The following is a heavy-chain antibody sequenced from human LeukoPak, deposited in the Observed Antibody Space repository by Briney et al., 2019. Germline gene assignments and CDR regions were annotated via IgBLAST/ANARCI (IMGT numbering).Heavy chain of an antibody. CDR3: ASPRNDVRWFLLDY. CDR2: IYPGDSDT. Sequence: GESLKISCKASGYSFTSYWIGWVRQMPGKGLEWMGIIYPGDSDTRYSPSFQGHVTISADKSISTAYLQWSSLKASDTAMYYCASPRNDVRWFLLDYWGQGTLVTVSS. J-gene: IGHJ4*02. D-gene: IGHD4-23*01. V-gene: IGHV5-51*01. CDR1: GYSFTSYW.